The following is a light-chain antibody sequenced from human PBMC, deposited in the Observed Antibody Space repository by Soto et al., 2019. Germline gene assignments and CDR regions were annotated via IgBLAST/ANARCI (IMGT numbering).Light chain of an antibody. V-gene: IGKV3-20*01. J-gene: IGKJ1*01. CDR3: QQYGSSPRT. CDR1: QSVSSSY. Sequence: EIVLTQSPGTLSLSPGERVTLSCRASQSVSSSYLAWYQQKPGQAPRLLIYAASSRATGIPDRFRGSGSGTDFTLTISRLEPEDFAVYYCQQYGSSPRTFGQGTKVEIK. CDR2: AAS.